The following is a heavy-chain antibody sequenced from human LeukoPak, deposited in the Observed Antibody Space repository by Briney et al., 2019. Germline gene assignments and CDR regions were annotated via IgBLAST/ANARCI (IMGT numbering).Heavy chain of an antibody. J-gene: IGHJ4*02. CDR2: ISASGIGT. CDR3: ANLRGSGSSYFDS. CDR1: GFTFSTYV. V-gene: IGHV3-23*01. Sequence: GGSLRLSCAASGFTFSTYVMSWVRQAPGKGLEWVSTISASGIGTYYADSVRGRFTVSRDNSKNTLYLQMNSLRAEDTAVYFCANLRGSGSSYFDSWGQGTLVTVSS. D-gene: IGHD3-10*01.